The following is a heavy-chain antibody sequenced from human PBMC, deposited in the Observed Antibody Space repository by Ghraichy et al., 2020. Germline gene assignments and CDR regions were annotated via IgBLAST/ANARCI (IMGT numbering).Heavy chain of an antibody. J-gene: IGHJ4*02. Sequence: SETLSLTCAVYGGCFCDYYCSWICQPPWKGLEWIGEIKHSGSTNYNPSLKSRVTISVDTSKNQFSLKLSSVTAAVTAVYYCARGRDHITMFGVVISATQFGYWGQGNLVTVSS. CDR3: ARGRDHITMFGVVISATQFGY. CDR1: GGCFCDYY. D-gene: IGHD3-3*01. V-gene: IGHV4-34*01. CDR2: IKHSGST.